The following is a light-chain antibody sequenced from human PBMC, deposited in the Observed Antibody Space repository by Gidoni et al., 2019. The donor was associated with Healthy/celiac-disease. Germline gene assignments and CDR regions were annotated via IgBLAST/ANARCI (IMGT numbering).Light chain of an antibody. V-gene: IGKV3-11*01. CDR2: DAS. CDR1: QSVSRY. Sequence: ELVLTQSPATLSLSPGERATLSCRASQSVSRYLAWYQQKPGQAPRLLIYDASNRATGIPARFSGSGSGTDFTLTISSLEPEDFAVYYCQQRSNWPPEYTFGQGTKLEIK. CDR3: QQRSNWPPEYT. J-gene: IGKJ2*01.